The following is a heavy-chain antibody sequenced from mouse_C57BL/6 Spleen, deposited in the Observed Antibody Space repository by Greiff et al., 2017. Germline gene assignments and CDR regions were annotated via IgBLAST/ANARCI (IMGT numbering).Heavy chain of an antibody. D-gene: IGHD2-1*01. Sequence: EVQLQQSGTVLARPGASVKMSCKTSGYTFTSYWMHWVKQRPGQGLEWIGAIYPGNSDTSYNQKFKGKAKLTAVTSASTAYMELSSLTNEDSAVYYCTRHYGNYDYYAMDDWGQGTSVTVSS. CDR1: GYTFTSYW. J-gene: IGHJ4*01. V-gene: IGHV1-5*01. CDR2: IYPGNSDT. CDR3: TRHYGNYDYYAMDD.